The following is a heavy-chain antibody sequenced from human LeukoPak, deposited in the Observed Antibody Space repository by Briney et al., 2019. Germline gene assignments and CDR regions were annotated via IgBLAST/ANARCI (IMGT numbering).Heavy chain of an antibody. V-gene: IGHV1-3*01. Sequence: GASVKVSCKASGYTFTSYAMHWVRQAPGQRLEWMGWINAGNGNTKYSQKFQGRVTITADKSTSTAYMELSSLRSEDTAVYYCARSPIYSGWYGYWGQGTLVTVSS. CDR1: GYTFTSYA. CDR2: INAGNGNT. D-gene: IGHD6-19*01. J-gene: IGHJ4*02. CDR3: ARSPIYSGWYGY.